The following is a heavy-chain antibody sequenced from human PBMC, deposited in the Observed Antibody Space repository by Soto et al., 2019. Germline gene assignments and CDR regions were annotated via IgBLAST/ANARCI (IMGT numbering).Heavy chain of an antibody. CDR2: ISGSGGSA. CDR3: AKDYDYDSSGYLGAFDI. D-gene: IGHD3-22*01. Sequence: GGSLRLSCAASGFTFSSYAMSWVRQAPERGLEWVSAISGSGGSAYYADSVKGRFTISRDNSKNTLYLQMNSLRAEDTAVYYCAKDYDYDSSGYLGAFDIWGQGTMVTVSS. V-gene: IGHV3-23*01. CDR1: GFTFSSYA. J-gene: IGHJ3*02.